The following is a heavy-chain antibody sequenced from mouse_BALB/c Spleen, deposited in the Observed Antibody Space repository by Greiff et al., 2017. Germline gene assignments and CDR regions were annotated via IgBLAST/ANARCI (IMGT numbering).Heavy chain of an antibody. CDR3: AREGDGSSYVWFAY. CDR2: INPYNGDT. CDR1: GYSFTGYF. V-gene: IGHV1-20*02. D-gene: IGHD1-1*01. Sequence: VQLKESGPELVKPGASVKISCKASGYSFTGYFMNWVMQSHGKSLEWIGRINPYNGDTFYNQKFKGKATLTVDKSSSTAHMELRSLASEDSAVYYCAREGDGSSYVWFAYWGQGTLVTVSA. J-gene: IGHJ3*01.